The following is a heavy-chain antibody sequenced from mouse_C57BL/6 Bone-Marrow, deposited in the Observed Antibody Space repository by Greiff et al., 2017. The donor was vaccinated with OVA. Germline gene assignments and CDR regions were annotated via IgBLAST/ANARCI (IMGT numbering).Heavy chain of an antibody. Sequence: VQLQQPGAELVRPGSSVKLSCKASGYTFTSYRMHWVKQRPIHGLEWIGNIDPYDSETPYNQKFKDKATLTVDKSSSTAYMQLSSLTSEDSAVDYCARPPITTVVPYWYFDVWGTGTTVTVSS. CDR2: IDPYDSET. D-gene: IGHD1-1*01. CDR1: GYTFTSYR. CDR3: ARPPITTVVPYWYFDV. J-gene: IGHJ1*03. V-gene: IGHV1-52*01.